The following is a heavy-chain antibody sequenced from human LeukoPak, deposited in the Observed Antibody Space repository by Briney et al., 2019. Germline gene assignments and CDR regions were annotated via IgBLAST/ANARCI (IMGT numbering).Heavy chain of an antibody. V-gene: IGHV1-24*01. CDR1: GYTLTELS. J-gene: IGHJ4*02. CDR3: ARGPLVPTAPSDY. CDR2: FNPEEGET. D-gene: IGHD2-2*01. Sequence: ASVKVSCKVSGYTLTELSMHWVRQAPGKGLEWMGGFNPEEGETIYAQKFQGRVTMTEDTSTDTAYMELSSLRSEDTAVYYCARGPLVPTAPSDYWGQGTLVTVSS.